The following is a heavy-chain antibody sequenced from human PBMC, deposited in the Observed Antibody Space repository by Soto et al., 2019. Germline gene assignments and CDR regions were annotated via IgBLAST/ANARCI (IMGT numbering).Heavy chain of an antibody. V-gene: IGHV4-31*03. J-gene: IGHJ4*03. D-gene: IGHD7-27*01. CDR2: VYHSGST. CDR1: GDSIRGGGHY. CDR3: ARDTGLAPTVWGY. Sequence: QVQLHESGPGLVKPSQTLSLTCSVSGDSIRGGGHYWNWIRQFPGKGLEWIGYVYHSGSTHYNPSLRGRLAMSMDTSKNQFSLRLISVTAADTALYYCARDTGLAPTVWGYWGHGTQVTVSS.